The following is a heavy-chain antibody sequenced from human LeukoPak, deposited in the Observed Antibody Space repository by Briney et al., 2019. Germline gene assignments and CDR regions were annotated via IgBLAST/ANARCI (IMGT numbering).Heavy chain of an antibody. CDR3: AIYNWNSRRELDY. CDR1: GFTFSDYY. J-gene: IGHJ4*02. Sequence: GGSLRLSCAASGFTFSDYYMSWIRQAPGKGLEWVSYISSSGSTIYYADSVKGRFTISRDNAKNSLYLQMNSLRAEDTAVYYCAIYNWNSRRELDYWGQGTLFTVTS. D-gene: IGHD1-20*01. V-gene: IGHV3-11*04. CDR2: ISSSGSTI.